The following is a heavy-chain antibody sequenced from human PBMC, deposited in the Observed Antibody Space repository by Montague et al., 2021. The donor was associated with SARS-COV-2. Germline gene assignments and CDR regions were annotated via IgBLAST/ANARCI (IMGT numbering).Heavy chain of an antibody. J-gene: IGHJ1*01. Sequence: SETLSLTCTVSGASVRSGNSYWNWIRQPPGKGLVWIGYISYSGSTNYSPSLKSRVTISVDTSKNQLSLKVISATAADTAVYYCARVGYGSVGYYYIFPDWGQGTLVTVSS. CDR3: ARVGYGSVGYYYIFPD. D-gene: IGHD3-22*01. V-gene: IGHV4-61*01. CDR2: ISYSGST. CDR1: GASVRSGNSY.